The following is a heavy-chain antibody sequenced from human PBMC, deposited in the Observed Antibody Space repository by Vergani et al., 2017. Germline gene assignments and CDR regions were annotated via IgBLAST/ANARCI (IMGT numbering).Heavy chain of an antibody. CDR1: GCSISSYY. D-gene: IGHD6-6*01. CDR3: ARAGGSIAARVFDY. Sequence: QVQLQESGPGLVKPSETLSLTCTVSGCSISSYYWSWIRQPPGKGLEWIGYIYYSGSTNYNPSLKSRVTISVDTSKNQFSLKLSSVTAADTAVYYCARAGGSIAARVFDYWGQGTLVTVSS. CDR2: IYYSGST. J-gene: IGHJ4*02. V-gene: IGHV4-59*01.